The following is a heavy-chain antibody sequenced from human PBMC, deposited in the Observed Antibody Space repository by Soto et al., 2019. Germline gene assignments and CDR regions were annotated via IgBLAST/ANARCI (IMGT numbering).Heavy chain of an antibody. CDR3: ARDRVGYSSSWSYYYYYYGMDV. CDR1: GYSISSGYY. CDR2: IYHSGST. J-gene: IGHJ6*02. D-gene: IGHD6-13*01. V-gene: IGHV4-38-2*02. Sequence: TSETLSLTCAVSGYSISSGYYWGWIRQPPGKGLEWIGSIYHSGSTYYNPSPKSRVTISVDTSKNQFSLKLSSVTAADTAVYYCARDRVGYSSSWSYYYYYYGMDVWGQGTTVTVSS.